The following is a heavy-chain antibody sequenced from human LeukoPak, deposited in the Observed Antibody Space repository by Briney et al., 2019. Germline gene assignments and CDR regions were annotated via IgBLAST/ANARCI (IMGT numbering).Heavy chain of an antibody. J-gene: IGHJ3*02. V-gene: IGHV4-38-2*01. Sequence: SXTLSLTCAVSGYSISSGYYWGGIRPPPGKGRECIGSIYHSRSTYYIPSLKIRLTISVDTSKNQFSLKLSSVTAADTAVYYCAICSSTRTHAFDIWGQGTMVTVSS. CDR1: GYSISSGYY. CDR2: IYHSRST. CDR3: AICSSTRTHAFDI. D-gene: IGHD2-2*01.